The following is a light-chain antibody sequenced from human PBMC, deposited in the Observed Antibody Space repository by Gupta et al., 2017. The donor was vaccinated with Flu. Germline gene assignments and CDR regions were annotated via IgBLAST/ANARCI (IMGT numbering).Light chain of an antibody. CDR3: QAWDSSTAV. Sequence: SYELTQPPSMSVSPGQTASIPCSGDKLGDKYASWYQQKPGQSPVLVIYQDTKRPSGIPERFSGSNSGNTATLTISGTQAMDEADYYCQAWDSSTAVFGGGTKLTVL. CDR1: KLGDKY. V-gene: IGLV3-1*01. CDR2: QDT. J-gene: IGLJ3*02.